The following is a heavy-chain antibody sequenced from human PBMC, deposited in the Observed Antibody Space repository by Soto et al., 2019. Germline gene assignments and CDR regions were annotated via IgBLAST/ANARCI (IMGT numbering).Heavy chain of an antibody. V-gene: IGHV4-38-2*02. CDR3: ARVRRIGMSGSPGDS. J-gene: IGHJ4*02. CDR1: GYAISSGIY. Sequence: SETLSFTVYVSGYAISSGIYWAWIRQPPGKWREWIVNIYFTGTTSYNPYLKTRVTMSVTTSKNQFSLRLSSVTAADTAVFYCARVRRIGMSGSPGDSWGQGTQVTVSS. D-gene: IGHD3-10*01. CDR2: IYFTGTT.